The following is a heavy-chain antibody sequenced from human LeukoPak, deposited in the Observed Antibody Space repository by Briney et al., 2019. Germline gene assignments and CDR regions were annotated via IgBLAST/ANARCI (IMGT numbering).Heavy chain of an antibody. Sequence: PGGSLRLSCAASGFTFSSYGMHWVRQAPGKGLEWVAVISYDGSNKYYADSVKGRFTISRDNSKNTLYLQMNSLRAEDTAVYYCAKLTETNVHYWGQGTLVTVSS. CDR2: ISYDGSNK. CDR3: AKLTETNVHY. V-gene: IGHV3-30*18. D-gene: IGHD1-7*01. CDR1: GFTFSSYG. J-gene: IGHJ4*02.